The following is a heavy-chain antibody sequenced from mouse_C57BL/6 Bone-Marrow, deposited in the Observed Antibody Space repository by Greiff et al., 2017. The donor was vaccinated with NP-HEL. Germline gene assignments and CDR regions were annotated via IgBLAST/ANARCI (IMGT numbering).Heavy chain of an antibody. Sequence: VKLQQPGAELVMPGASVKLSCKASGYTFNSYWMHWVKQRPGQGLEWIGEIDPSDSYTNYNQKFKGKSTLTVDKSSSTAYMQLSSLTSEDSAVYYCARDYYGSSFDYWGQGTTLTVSS. CDR2: IDPSDSYT. D-gene: IGHD1-1*01. CDR1: GYTFNSYW. CDR3: ARDYYGSSFDY. J-gene: IGHJ2*01. V-gene: IGHV1-69*01.